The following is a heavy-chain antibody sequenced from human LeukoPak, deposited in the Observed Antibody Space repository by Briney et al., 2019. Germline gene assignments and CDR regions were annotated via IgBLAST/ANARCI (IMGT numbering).Heavy chain of an antibody. J-gene: IGHJ4*02. CDR2: INSDGRST. V-gene: IGHV3-74*01. Sequence: GGLMRLSCAASGFTFSSYWMHWVRQVPGRGLVLVSRINSDGRSTRYADFVKGRFTTSRDNAKNTLYLQMNSLRAEDTAVYYCARDLWGPRDSYFDYWGQGTLVT. CDR3: ARDLWGPRDSYFDY. CDR1: GFTFSSYW. D-gene: IGHD2/OR15-2a*01.